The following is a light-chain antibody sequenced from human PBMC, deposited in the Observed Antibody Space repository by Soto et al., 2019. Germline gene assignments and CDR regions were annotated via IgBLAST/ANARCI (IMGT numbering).Light chain of an antibody. CDR1: QSISRL. V-gene: IGKV3-15*01. CDR2: GAS. J-gene: IGKJ5*01. CDR3: QQWYDWPIT. Sequence: EIVLTQSPAIRSVSAGERATLSCGASQSISRLLAWYRQKPGQAPRLLIYGASTRATGIPARFGGSGSGTDGTITISSLQSEDGTVYYGQQWYDWPITFGQGTRLEIK.